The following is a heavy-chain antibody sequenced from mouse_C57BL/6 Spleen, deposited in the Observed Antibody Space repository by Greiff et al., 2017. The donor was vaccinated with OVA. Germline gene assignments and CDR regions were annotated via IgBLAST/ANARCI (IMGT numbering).Heavy chain of an antibody. CDR1: GFNITDYY. D-gene: IGHD2-4*01. V-gene: IGHV14-2*01. CDR2: IEPEDGET. Sequence: EVQLQESGAELVKPGASVKLSCTASGFNITDYYMNWVKQRTEQGLEWIGRIEPEDGETKYAPKFQGKATITADTSSNKAYLQLSSLHSADTAVYYCACYYDFAGAWFAYWGQGTLVTVSA. CDR3: ACYYDFAGAWFAY. J-gene: IGHJ3*01.